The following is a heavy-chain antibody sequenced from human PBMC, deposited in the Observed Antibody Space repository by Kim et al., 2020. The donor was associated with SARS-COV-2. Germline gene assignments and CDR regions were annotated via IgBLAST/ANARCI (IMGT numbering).Heavy chain of an antibody. J-gene: IGHJ4*02. CDR3: ANPRQPDY. V-gene: IGHV3-23*01. Sequence: GGSLRLSCAASGFTFSNYGMSWVRQAPGKGLEWVSGISGSGDTTTYADPVKGRFTVSRDNSKNTLYLQMSSLRAEDTAIYYCANPRQPDYWGQGTLVTVS. D-gene: IGHD6-13*01. CDR2: ISGSGDTT. CDR1: GFTFSNYG.